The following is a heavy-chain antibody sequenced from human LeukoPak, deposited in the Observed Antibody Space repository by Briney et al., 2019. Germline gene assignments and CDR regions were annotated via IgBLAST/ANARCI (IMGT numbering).Heavy chain of an antibody. CDR2: ISSRSSTT. CDR3: ARDHRGSYYYGMDV. Sequence: PGGSLRLSCAASGFTFSDYYMSWIRQAPGKGLEWVSYISSRSSTTYYADSVKGRFTISRDNAKSSLSLEMNSLRAEDTAVYYCARDHRGSYYYGMDVWGQGTTVIVSS. CDR1: GFTFSDYY. V-gene: IGHV3-11*04. D-gene: IGHD1-26*01. J-gene: IGHJ6*02.